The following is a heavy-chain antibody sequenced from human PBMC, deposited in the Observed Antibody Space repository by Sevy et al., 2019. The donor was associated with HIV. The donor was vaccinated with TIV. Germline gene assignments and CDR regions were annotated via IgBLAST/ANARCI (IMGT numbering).Heavy chain of an antibody. V-gene: IGHV3-7*03. CDR2: IKQDGSEK. CDR1: GFTFSSYW. Sequence: GGSLRLSCAASGFTFSSYWMSWVRQAPGKGLEWVANIKQDGSEKYYVDSVKGRFTISRDNAKNSLYLQMNSLRAEDTALYYCARDVTSNYDYIWGSYPIYYGMDVWGQGTTVTVSS. D-gene: IGHD3-16*02. CDR3: ARDVTSNYDYIWGSYPIYYGMDV. J-gene: IGHJ6*02.